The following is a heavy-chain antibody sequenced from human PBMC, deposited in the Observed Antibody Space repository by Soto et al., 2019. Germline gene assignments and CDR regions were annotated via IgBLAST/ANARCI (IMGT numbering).Heavy chain of an antibody. CDR3: ARDYSGSRPFDC. D-gene: IGHD1-1*01. CDR2: ITTSGGTT. CDR1: GFTFSDHY. Sequence: PGGSLRLSCAGSGFTFSDHYMSWIRQAPGKGLEWVSYITTSGGTTYYADSVKGRFTISRDNAKNSLYLQMNSLRAEDTAVYYCARDYSGSRPFDCWGQGTLVTVSS. V-gene: IGHV3-11*01. J-gene: IGHJ4*02.